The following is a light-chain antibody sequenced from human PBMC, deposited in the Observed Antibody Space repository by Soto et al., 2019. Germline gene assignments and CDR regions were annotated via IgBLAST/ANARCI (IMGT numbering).Light chain of an antibody. Sequence: DIQMTQSPSSLYASVGDRVTITCRASQSVSSYLNWYQQKPGKAPKLLIYGASTLQSGVPPRFSGSGSGTDFTLTISNLQPEDFATYYCQQSYNTPHTFGQGTKLEIK. CDR3: QQSYNTPHT. CDR1: QSVSSY. V-gene: IGKV1-39*01. CDR2: GAS. J-gene: IGKJ2*01.